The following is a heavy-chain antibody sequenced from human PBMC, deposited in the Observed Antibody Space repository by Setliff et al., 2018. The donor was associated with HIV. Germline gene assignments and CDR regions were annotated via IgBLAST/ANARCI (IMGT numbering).Heavy chain of an antibody. J-gene: IGHJ4*02. CDR2: IFYSGSA. V-gene: IGHV4-39*01. CDR3: VRLKLSGVIDY. CDR1: GGAFNTSSSY. D-gene: IGHD2-8*01. Sequence: NPSETLSLTCTVSGGAFNTSSSYWGWIRQPPGKGLEYIGGIFYSGSAYYNPSLKSRVTISVDTSKNQLSLKLSSVTAADTAVYYCVRLKLSGVIDYWGQGTLVTVSS.